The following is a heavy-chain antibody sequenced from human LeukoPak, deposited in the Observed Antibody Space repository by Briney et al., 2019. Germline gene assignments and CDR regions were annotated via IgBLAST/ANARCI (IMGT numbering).Heavy chain of an antibody. CDR3: ARNTYYYGSGSYQDAFDI. CDR2: MNPNSGNT. CDR1: GYTFTSYD. V-gene: IGHV1-8*01. D-gene: IGHD3-10*01. Sequence: ASVKVSCKASGYTFTSYDINWVRQATGQGLKWMGWMNPNSGNTGYAQKFQGRVTMTRSTSISTAYMELSSLRSEDTAVYYCARNTYYYGSGSYQDAFDIWGQGTMVTVSS. J-gene: IGHJ3*02.